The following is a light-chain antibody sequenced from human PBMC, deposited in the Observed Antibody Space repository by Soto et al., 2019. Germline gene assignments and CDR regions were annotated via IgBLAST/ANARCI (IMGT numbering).Light chain of an antibody. J-gene: IGKJ1*01. CDR3: QQYNNWPQT. Sequence: MTQSPSTLSGSVGDRVTITCRASQTINNNVAWYQLKDGQVPRLVIYGASTRATDIPARFSGSGSGTEFTLTISSLQSEDFAEYHCQQYNNWPQTVGQGTQVEIK. CDR1: QTINNN. CDR2: GAS. V-gene: IGKV3-15*01.